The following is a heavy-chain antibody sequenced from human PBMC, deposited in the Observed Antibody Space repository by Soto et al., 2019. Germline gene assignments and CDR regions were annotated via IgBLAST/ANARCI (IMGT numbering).Heavy chain of an antibody. J-gene: IGHJ4*02. CDR3: ARRHGLDIDAYY. CDR2: INHSGST. CDR1: GGSFSGYY. Sequence: PSETLSLTCAVYGGSFSGYYGSWIRQPPGKGLEWIGEINHSGSTNYNPSLKSRVTISVDTSKSQFSLKLSSVTAADTAVYFCARRHGLDIDAYYWGQGILVTVS. D-gene: IGHD3-10*01. V-gene: IGHV4-34*01.